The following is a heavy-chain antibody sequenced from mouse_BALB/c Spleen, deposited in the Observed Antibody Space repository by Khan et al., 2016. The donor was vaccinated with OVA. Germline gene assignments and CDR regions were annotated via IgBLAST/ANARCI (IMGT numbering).Heavy chain of an antibody. CDR3: ASELGRYYALDY. J-gene: IGHJ4*01. V-gene: IGHV3-2*02. CDR1: GYSITSDYA. CDR2: ISYSGST. D-gene: IGHD4-1*01. Sequence: EVQLQESGPGLVKPSQSLSLTCTVTGYSITSDYAWNWIRQFPGNKLEWMGYISYSGSTTYNPSLKSRISITRATSKDQFFLQLTSVTSEDTATYYCASELGRYYALDYWGQGTSVTVSS.